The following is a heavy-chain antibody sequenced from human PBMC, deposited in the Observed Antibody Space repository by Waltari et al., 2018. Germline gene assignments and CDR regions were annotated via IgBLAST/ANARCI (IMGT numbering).Heavy chain of an antibody. CDR1: GGSFSGYY. CDR2: INHSGST. CDR3: ARGRYSRRYFDY. D-gene: IGHD6-13*01. V-gene: IGHV4-34*01. Sequence: QVQLQQWGAGLLKPSETLSLTCAVYGGSFSGYYWSWTRQPPGKGLEWIGEINHSGSTNYNPSLKSRVTISVDTSKNQFSLKLSSVTAADTAVYYCARGRYSRRYFDYWGQGTLVTVSS. J-gene: IGHJ4*02.